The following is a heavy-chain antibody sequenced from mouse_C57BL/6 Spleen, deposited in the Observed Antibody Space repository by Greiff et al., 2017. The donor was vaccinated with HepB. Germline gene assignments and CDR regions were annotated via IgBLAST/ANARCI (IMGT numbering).Heavy chain of an antibody. CDR3: ARNTMVPYYYAMDY. D-gene: IGHD2-2*01. CDR1: GFTFSDYG. V-gene: IGHV5-17*01. J-gene: IGHJ4*01. CDR2: ISSGSSTI. Sequence: EVHLVESGGGLVKPGGSLKLSCAASGFTFSDYGMHWVRQAPEKGLEWVAYISSGSSTIYYADTVKGRFTISRDNAKNTLFLQMTSLRSEDTAMYYCARNTMVPYYYAMDYWGQGTSVTVSS.